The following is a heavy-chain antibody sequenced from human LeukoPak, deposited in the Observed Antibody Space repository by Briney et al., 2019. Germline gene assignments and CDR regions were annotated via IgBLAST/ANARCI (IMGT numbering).Heavy chain of an antibody. CDR2: IYTSGST. CDR1: GGSISSGSYY. V-gene: IGHV4-61*02. Sequence: PSETLSLTCTASGGSISSGSYYWSWIRQPAGKGLEWIGRIYTSGSTNYNPSLKSRVTISVDTSKNQFSLKLSSVTAADTAVYYCARDLGIAARPDYWGQGTLVTVSS. CDR3: ARDLGIAARPDY. D-gene: IGHD6-6*01. J-gene: IGHJ4*02.